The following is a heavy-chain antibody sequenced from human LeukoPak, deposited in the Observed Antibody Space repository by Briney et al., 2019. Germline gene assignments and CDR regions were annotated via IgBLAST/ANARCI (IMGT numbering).Heavy chain of an antibody. J-gene: IGHJ6*02. CDR2: IYSGGTT. CDR1: GFTVSTNY. V-gene: IGHV3-66*02. Sequence: GGSLRLSCAASGFTVSTNYMSWVRQAPGKGLEWVSVIYSGGTTYYADSVKGRFTISRDNSENTLYLQMSSLRAEDTAVYYCAREGPYYGMDVWGQGTAVTVSS. CDR3: AREGPYYGMDV.